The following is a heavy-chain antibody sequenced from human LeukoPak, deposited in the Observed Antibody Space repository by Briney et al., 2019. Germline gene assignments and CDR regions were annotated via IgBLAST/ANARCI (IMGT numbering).Heavy chain of an antibody. J-gene: IGHJ4*02. CDR1: GGSFSGYY. V-gene: IGHV4-34*01. CDR3: ARGSGWAFDY. Sequence: SETLSLTCAVYGGSFSGYYWSWIRQPPGKGLEWIGEINHSGSTNYNPSLKSRVTISVDTSKNQFSLKLSSVTAADTAVYYRARGSGWAFDYWGQGTLVTVSS. D-gene: IGHD6-19*01. CDR2: INHSGST.